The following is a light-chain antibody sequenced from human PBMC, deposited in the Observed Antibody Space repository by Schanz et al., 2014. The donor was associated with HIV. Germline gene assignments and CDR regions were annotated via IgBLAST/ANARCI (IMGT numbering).Light chain of an antibody. Sequence: SSELTQPPSMSVAPGQTARITCGGNIIGSKSVRLYQEKPGQAPVLVIYYDSDRPSGIPERLSGSNSGNAATLTISRVEAGDEADCSCQVWDSSTNHWVFGGGTKLTVL. V-gene: IGLV3-21*04. J-gene: IGLJ3*02. CDR3: QVWDSSTNHWV. CDR2: YDS. CDR1: IIGSKS.